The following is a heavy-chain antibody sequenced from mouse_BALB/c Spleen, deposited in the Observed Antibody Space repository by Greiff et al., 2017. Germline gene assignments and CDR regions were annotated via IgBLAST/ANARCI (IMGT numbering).Heavy chain of an antibody. J-gene: IGHJ2*01. Sequence: VQLQQSGPELVKPGASVKISCKASGYTFTDYNMHWVKQSHGKSLEWIGYIYPYNGGTGYNQKFKSKATLTVDNSSSTAYMELRSLTSEDSAVYYCARSRFTTATLFDYWGQGTTLTVSS. CDR2: IYPYNGGT. CDR1: GYTFTDYN. D-gene: IGHD1-2*01. V-gene: IGHV1S29*02. CDR3: ARSRFTTATLFDY.